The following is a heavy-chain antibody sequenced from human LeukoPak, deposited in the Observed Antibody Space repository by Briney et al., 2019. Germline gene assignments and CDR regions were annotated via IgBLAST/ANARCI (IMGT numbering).Heavy chain of an antibody. Sequence: EASVKVSCKASGYTFTSYYMHWVRQAPGQGLEWMGIINPSGGSTSYAQKFQGRVTMTRDTSTSTVYMELSSLRSEDTAVYYCARAENYYDSSGSRDAFDIWGQGTMVTVSS. D-gene: IGHD3-22*01. V-gene: IGHV1-46*01. J-gene: IGHJ3*02. CDR3: ARAENYYDSSGSRDAFDI. CDR2: INPSGGST. CDR1: GYTFTSYY.